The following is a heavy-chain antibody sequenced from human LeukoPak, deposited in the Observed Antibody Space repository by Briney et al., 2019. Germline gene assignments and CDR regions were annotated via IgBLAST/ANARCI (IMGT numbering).Heavy chain of an antibody. Sequence: SETLSLTCTVSGGSISSSSYYWGWIRQPPGKGLEWIGSIYYSGSTYYNPSLKSRVTISVDTSKNQFSLKLSSVTAADTAVYYCARGIGYCSGGSCPWGQGTLVTVSS. CDR1: GGSISSSSYY. CDR3: ARGIGYCSGGSCP. J-gene: IGHJ5*02. CDR2: IYYSGST. V-gene: IGHV4-39*07. D-gene: IGHD2-15*01.